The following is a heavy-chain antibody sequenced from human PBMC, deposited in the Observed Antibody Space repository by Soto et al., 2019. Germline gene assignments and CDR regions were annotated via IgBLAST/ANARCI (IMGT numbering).Heavy chain of an antibody. CDR2: IWYDGSNP. V-gene: IGHV3-33*01. D-gene: IGHD5-18*01. J-gene: IGHJ4*02. CDR3: ARDMGIQYFDQ. Sequence: QVQLVGSGGGVVQSGRSLRLSCAPSGMTFSSYGMHWVRQAPGKGLELVAFIWYDGSNPYYADSVKGRFTISRDNSKNTLYLQMKDLRAEDTAVYYCARDMGIQYFDQWGQGTLVTVSS. CDR1: GMTFSSYG.